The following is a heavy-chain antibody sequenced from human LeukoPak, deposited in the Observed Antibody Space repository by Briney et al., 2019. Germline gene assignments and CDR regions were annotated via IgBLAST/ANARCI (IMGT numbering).Heavy chain of an antibody. V-gene: IGHV3-53*01. D-gene: IGHD3-22*01. CDR3: AEPEGGYYDIRPD. J-gene: IGHJ4*02. Sequence: GGSLRLSCAASGFTVSSNYMSWVRQAPGKGLEWVSVIYSGGSTYYADSVKGRFTISRDNSKNTLYLQMNSLRAEDTAVYYCAEPEGGYYDIRPDWGQGTLVTVSS. CDR1: GFTVSSNY. CDR2: IYSGGST.